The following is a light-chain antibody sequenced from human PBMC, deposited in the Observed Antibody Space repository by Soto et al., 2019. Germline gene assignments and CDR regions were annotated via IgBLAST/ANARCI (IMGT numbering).Light chain of an antibody. Sequence: ESVLTQSPGTLSLSPGDRATLSRSASQSVSTSYLAWYQQKPGQAPRLLIYGASSRATGIPDRFSGSGSGTDFTLTISGLEPEDFATYYCQQLESYPSNFGGGTKVDIK. J-gene: IGKJ4*01. V-gene: IGKV3-20*01. CDR3: QQLESYPSN. CDR1: QSVSTSY. CDR2: GAS.